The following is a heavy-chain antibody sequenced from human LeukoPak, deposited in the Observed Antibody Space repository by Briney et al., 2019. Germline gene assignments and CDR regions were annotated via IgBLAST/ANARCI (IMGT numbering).Heavy chain of an antibody. Sequence: GGSLRLSCAASGFTFSTYAMSWVRQAPGKGLEWVSTISSGGGFTYYADSVKGRFTISRDSSKNTLCLQMNSLRAEDTAVYYCAKDLRIRAGVPDYWGQGTLVTVSS. CDR2: ISSGGGFT. CDR3: AKDLRIRAGVPDY. V-gene: IGHV3-23*01. J-gene: IGHJ4*02. D-gene: IGHD2-8*01. CDR1: GFTFSTYA.